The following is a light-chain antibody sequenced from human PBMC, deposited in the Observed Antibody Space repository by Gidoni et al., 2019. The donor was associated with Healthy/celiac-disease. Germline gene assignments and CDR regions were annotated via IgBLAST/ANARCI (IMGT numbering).Light chain of an antibody. CDR2: LGS. CDR3: MQELQTPWT. J-gene: IGKJ1*01. V-gene: IGKV2-28*01. Sequence: DLVMTQSPLSLPVTPGEPASLSCRSIQSLLNSNGYNYLDGDLQKPGQSPQLLISLGSNRASGVPDRFSGSGSGKDFTMKISRVEAEDVGVYYCMQELQTPWTYGKGTKVEIK. CDR1: QSLLNSNGYNY.